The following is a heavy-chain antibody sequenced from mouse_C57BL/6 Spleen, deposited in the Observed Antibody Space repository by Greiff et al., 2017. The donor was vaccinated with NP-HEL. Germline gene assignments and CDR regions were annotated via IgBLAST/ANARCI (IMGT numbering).Heavy chain of an antibody. D-gene: IGHD2-1*01. J-gene: IGHJ4*01. Sequence: VKLMASGAELVRPGASVTLSCKASGYTFTDYEMHWVKQTPVHGLEWIGAIDPETGGTAYNQKFKGKAILTADKSSSTAYMELRSLTSEDSAVYYCTRLELQAMDYWGQGTSVTVSS. CDR2: IDPETGGT. V-gene: IGHV1-15*01. CDR3: TRLELQAMDY. CDR1: GYTFTDYE.